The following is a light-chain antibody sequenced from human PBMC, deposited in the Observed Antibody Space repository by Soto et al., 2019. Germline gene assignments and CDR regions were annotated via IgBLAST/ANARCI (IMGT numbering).Light chain of an antibody. J-gene: IGKJ4*01. V-gene: IGKV1-8*01. CDR2: AAS. Sequence: AIRMTQSPSSLSASTGDRVTITCRASQGISSYLAWYQQKPGKAPKLLIYAASTLQSGVPSRFSGSGSGTRCTLTISSLQPEDFATYYCQQVKSYPRTFGGGTRVEIK. CDR3: QQVKSYPRT. CDR1: QGISSY.